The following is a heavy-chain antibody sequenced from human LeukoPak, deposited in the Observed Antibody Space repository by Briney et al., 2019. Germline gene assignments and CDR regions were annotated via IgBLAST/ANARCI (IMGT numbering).Heavy chain of an antibody. J-gene: IGHJ3*02. D-gene: IGHD3-9*01. CDR1: GGSLADYY. CDR2: VYHTGST. CDR3: ASHILTGFYRASFDI. V-gene: IGHV4-59*01. Sequence: SETLSLTCTVSGGSLADYYWSWIRQPPGKGLEWIGYVYHTGSTNYNPSLKSRVTISLDKSKNHFSLRLTSVTAADSAVYSCASHILTGFYRASFDIWGHGTMVTVSS.